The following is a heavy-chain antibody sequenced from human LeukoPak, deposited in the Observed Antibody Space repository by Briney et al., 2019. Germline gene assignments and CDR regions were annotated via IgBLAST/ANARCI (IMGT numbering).Heavy chain of an antibody. CDR3: ARYVWGSYPTFEDY. Sequence: PSETLSVTCTVSGGSISSYYWSWIRQPPGKGLKWIGYIYYSGSTNYNPSLKSRVTISVDTSKNQFSLKLSSVTAADTAVYYCARYVWGSYPTFEDYWGQGTLVTVSS. CDR2: IYYSGST. V-gene: IGHV4-59*01. D-gene: IGHD3-16*02. CDR1: GGSISSYY. J-gene: IGHJ4*02.